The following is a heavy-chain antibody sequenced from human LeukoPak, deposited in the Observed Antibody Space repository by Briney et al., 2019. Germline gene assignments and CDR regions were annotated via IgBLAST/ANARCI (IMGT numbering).Heavy chain of an antibody. CDR2: ISAYNGNT. J-gene: IGHJ5*02. D-gene: IGHD3-16*01. CDR3: ARAEETYWGNWFDP. V-gene: IGHV1-18*01. CDR1: GYTFTSYG. Sequence: ASVKVSCKASGYTFTSYGISWVRQAPGQGLEWMGWISAYNGNTNYAQKLQGRVTMTTDTSTSTAYMELRSLRPDDTAVYYCARAEETYWGNWFDPWGQGTLVTVSS.